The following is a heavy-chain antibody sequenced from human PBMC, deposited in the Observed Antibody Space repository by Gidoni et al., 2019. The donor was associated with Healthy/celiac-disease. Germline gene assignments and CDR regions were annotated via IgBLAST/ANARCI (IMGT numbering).Heavy chain of an antibody. D-gene: IGHD3-3*01. J-gene: IGHJ6*03. Sequence: QVQLVESGGGVVQPGRSLRLSCAASGFTFSSYGMHWVRQAPGKGLEWVAVISYDGSNKYYADSVKGRFTISRDNSKNTLYLQMNSLRAEDTAVYYCAKCYDFYYYYMDVWGKGTTVTVSS. CDR2: ISYDGSNK. V-gene: IGHV3-30*18. CDR3: AKCYDFYYYYMDV. CDR1: GFTFSSYG.